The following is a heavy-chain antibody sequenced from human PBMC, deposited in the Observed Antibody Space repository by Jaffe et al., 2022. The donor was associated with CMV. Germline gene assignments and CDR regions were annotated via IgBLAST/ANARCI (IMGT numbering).Heavy chain of an antibody. CDR2: ISDSGSTI. V-gene: IGHV3-48*03. Sequence: EVQLVESGGGLVQPGGSLRLSCAASGFTFSTYEMNWVRQAPGKGLEWVSQISDSGSTIYYGDSVKGRFTISRDNAKNSLYLQMNSLRAEDAAVYYCARSYCSSASCYRDLWGQGTLVTVST. D-gene: IGHD2-2*01. CDR3: ARSYCSSASCYRDL. CDR1: GFTFSTYE. J-gene: IGHJ5*02.